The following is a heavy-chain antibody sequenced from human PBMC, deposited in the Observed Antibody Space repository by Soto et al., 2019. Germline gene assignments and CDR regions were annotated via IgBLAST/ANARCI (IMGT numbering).Heavy chain of an antibody. CDR3: ATVATHSYNWVDP. D-gene: IGHD3-3*02. CDR1: GFTFSTYW. CDR2: INADGTTT. Sequence: EVHLVESGGGLVQPGGSLRLSCAASGFTFSTYWMHWVRQAPGKGLVWVSRINADGTTTTHADSVKGRFTISRDNAKNTLYLQMNSLRAEDTAVYFCATVATHSYNWVDPWGQGTLVTISS. J-gene: IGHJ5*02. V-gene: IGHV3-74*01.